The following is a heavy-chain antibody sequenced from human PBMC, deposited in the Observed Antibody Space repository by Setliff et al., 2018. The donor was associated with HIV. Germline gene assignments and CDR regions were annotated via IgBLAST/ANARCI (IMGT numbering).Heavy chain of an antibody. J-gene: IGHJ4*02. Sequence: LRLSCVVSGVTFSIYSMAWVRQAPGKGLEWLSYIGGDVSIIFYGDSVKGRFTVSRDNAKNSLYLHMNNLRAEDTAVYYCASAGGGNSGTRWFDYWGQGALVTVSS. CDR2: IGGDVSII. V-gene: IGHV3-48*01. CDR1: GVTFSIYS. D-gene: IGHD2-21*02. CDR3: ASAGGGNSGTRWFDY.